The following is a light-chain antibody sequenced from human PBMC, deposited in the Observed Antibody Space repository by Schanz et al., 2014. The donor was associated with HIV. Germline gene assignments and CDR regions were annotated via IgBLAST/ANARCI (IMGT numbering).Light chain of an antibody. CDR2: EVV. Sequence: QSALTQPPSASGSPGQSVTISCTGASSDVGAYNYVSWYQRLPGKAPKLIIFEVVKRPSGVPDRFSGSKSGNTASLSISGLQAEDEADYYCSSYTSSSPLGVFGTGTKLTV. CDR3: SSYTSSSPLGV. V-gene: IGLV2-8*01. J-gene: IGLJ1*01. CDR1: SSDVGAYNY.